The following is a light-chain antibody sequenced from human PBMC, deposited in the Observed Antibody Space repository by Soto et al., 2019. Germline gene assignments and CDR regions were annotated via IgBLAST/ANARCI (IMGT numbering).Light chain of an antibody. CDR2: VNSGGSH. V-gene: IGLV4-69*01. CDR3: QTWGTGSARVV. CDR1: SGHSNYA. Sequence: QPVLTQSPSASASLEASVKLTCTLSSGHSNYAIAWHQQQPEKGPRFLMKVNSGGSHIKGDGIPDRFSGSSSGAERYLFISSLQSEDEADYYCQTWGTGSARVVFGGGTQLTSS. J-gene: IGLJ7*01.